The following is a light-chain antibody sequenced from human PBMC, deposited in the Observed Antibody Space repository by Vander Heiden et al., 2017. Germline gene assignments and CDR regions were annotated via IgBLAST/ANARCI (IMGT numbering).Light chain of an antibody. V-gene: IGKV1-27*01. CDR2: SAS. CDR3: QRTDNALIFT. J-gene: IGKJ3*01. Sequence: SSLSASVGDRVTITCRVSQGISSYLNWYRQKPGKGPKLLIYSASNLQSGVPSRFSGSGYGTDFTLTISIRQPEDVAPYYGQRTDNALIFTFGHGTKVDIK. CDR1: QGISSY.